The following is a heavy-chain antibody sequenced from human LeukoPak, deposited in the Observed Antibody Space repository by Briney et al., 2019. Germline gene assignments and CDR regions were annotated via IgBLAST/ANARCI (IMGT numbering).Heavy chain of an antibody. CDR2: IGYDGTNK. Sequence: GGSLRLSCAASGFTFSTYAIHWVRQAPGKGLEWVALIGYDGTNKYYADSVKGRFILSRDNSKNTVYLQLNSLRPEDTAVYYCARNENGDLDYWGQGTLVTVSS. J-gene: IGHJ4*02. D-gene: IGHD3-10*01. V-gene: IGHV3-30-3*01. CDR3: ARNENGDLDY. CDR1: GFTFSTYA.